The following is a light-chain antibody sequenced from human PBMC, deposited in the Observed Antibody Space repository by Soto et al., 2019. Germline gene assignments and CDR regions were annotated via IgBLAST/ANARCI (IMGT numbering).Light chain of an antibody. CDR2: DVS. CDR1: SSDVGGYNY. Sequence: QSALTQPASVSGSPGQSITISCTGTSSDVGGYNYVSWYQQHPGTAPKLMIYDVSNRPSGVSNRFSCSKSANTASLTISGLQAEDEADYYCSSDTGSSTYVVFGGGTQLTVL. V-gene: IGLV2-14*01. CDR3: SSDTGSSTYVV. J-gene: IGLJ2*01.